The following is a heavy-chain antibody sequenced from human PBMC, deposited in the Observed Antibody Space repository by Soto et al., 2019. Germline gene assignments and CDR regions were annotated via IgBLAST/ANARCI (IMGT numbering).Heavy chain of an antibody. D-gene: IGHD5-18*01. Sequence: GGSLRLSCAASGFTFSSYAMSWVRQAPGKGLEWVSAISGSGGSTYYAGSVKGRFTISRDNSKNTLYLQMNSLRAEDTAVYYCAKDLDGDTALVSSAHFEYSGQAPRVTVAS. V-gene: IGHV3-23*01. CDR3: AKDLDGDTALVSSAHFEY. CDR2: ISGSGGST. J-gene: IGHJ4*02. CDR1: GFTFSSYA.